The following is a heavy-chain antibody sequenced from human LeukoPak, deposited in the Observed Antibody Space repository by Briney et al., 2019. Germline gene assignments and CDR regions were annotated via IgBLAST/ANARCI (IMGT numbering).Heavy chain of an antibody. CDR3: ARERGTATIENLEYFQH. D-gene: IGHD5-24*01. J-gene: IGHJ1*01. CDR1: GGTFSSYA. V-gene: IGHV1-69*04. CDR2: IIPILGIA. Sequence: SVTVSCKASGGTFSSYAISWVRQAPGQGLEWMGRIIPILGIANYAQKFQGRVTITADKSTSTAYMELSSLRSEDTAVYYCARERGTATIENLEYFQHWGQGTLVTVSS.